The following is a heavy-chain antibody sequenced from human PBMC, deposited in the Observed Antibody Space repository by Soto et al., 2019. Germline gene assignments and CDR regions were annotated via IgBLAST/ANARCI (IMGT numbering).Heavy chain of an antibody. CDR1: GFSLTTTSMG. Sequence: QITLKESGPPLVRPAQTLTLTCAFSGFSLTTTSMGVAWLRQPPGQALEWLALIYWDDDQRYSPSLKDRLTISKDTSRSRVVLTISNMNPEDTGTYFCAHAGDYDLLSFDHWGPGTLVTVSS. J-gene: IGHJ4*02. D-gene: IGHD4-17*01. V-gene: IGHV2-5*02. CDR2: IYWDDDQ. CDR3: AHAGDYDLLSFDH.